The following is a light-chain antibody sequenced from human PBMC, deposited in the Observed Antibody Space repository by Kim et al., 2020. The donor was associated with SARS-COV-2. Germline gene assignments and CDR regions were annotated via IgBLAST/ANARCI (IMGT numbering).Light chain of an antibody. CDR1: QSVFRDQ. CDR3: HQYGSSPDT. CDR2: DAS. Sequence: EIVLTQSPGTLSLSPGQRVSLSCRASQSVFRDQLAWYQQKPGQAPRVLIYDASNRATGIPDRFSGSGSGTDFTLTISRLEPEDFAVYYCHQYGSSPDTFGQGTKLEI. V-gene: IGKV3-20*01. J-gene: IGKJ2*01.